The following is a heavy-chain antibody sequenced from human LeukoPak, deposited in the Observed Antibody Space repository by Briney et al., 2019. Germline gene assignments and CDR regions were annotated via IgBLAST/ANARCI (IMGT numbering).Heavy chain of an antibody. CDR1: GFTFSSYE. Sequence: GGSLRLSCAASGFTFSSYEMNWVRQAPGKGLEWVSAISGSGGSTYYADSVKGRFTISRDNSKNTLYLQMNSLRAEDTAVYYCAKDPSGSGINWFDPWGQGTLVTVSS. V-gene: IGHV3-23*01. CDR2: ISGSGGST. D-gene: IGHD3-10*01. J-gene: IGHJ5*02. CDR3: AKDPSGSGINWFDP.